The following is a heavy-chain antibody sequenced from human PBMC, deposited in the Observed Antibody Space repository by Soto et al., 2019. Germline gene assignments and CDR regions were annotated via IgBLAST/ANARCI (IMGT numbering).Heavy chain of an antibody. D-gene: IGHD1-26*01. CDR3: ARGSAFIGLDY. Sequence: GGSLRLSCAASGFTFSSFCIHWVRQAPGKGLEWVARISRDGSRSDYADSVKGRFTISRDNSRNTLYLQMNSLRAEDTAIYYCARGSAFIGLDYWGQGTPVTVSS. CDR2: ISRDGSRS. CDR1: GFTFSSFC. V-gene: IGHV3-30*03. J-gene: IGHJ4*02.